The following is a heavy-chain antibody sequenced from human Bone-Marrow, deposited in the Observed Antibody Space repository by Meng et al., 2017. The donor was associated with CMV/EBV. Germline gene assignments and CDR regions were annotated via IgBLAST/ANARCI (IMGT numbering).Heavy chain of an antibody. J-gene: IGHJ4*02. D-gene: IGHD2-8*01. CDR2: ISSSSSYI. CDR1: GFTFSSYS. Sequence: GESLKISCAASGFTFSSYSMNWVRQAPGKGLEWVSSISSSSSYIYYADSVKGRFTISRDNAKNSLYLQMNSLRAEDTAVYYCAVPSYVLDYWGQGTLGTVSS. CDR3: AVPSYVLDY. V-gene: IGHV3-21*01.